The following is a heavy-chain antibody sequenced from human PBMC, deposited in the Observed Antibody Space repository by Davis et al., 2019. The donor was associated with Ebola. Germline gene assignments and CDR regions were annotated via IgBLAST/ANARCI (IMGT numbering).Heavy chain of an antibody. CDR3: TRSKWPYYFDS. CDR2: ITSDGSAG. D-gene: IGHD5-12*01. Sequence: GESLKISCAASGFTFSTYWMNWVRQAPGKGLVWVSRITSDGSAGTYADSVRGRFTISSDNAKTTVYLQMDGLRAEDTALYYCTRSKWPYYFDSWGQGTLVTVSP. CDR1: GFTFSTYW. V-gene: IGHV3-74*01. J-gene: IGHJ4*02.